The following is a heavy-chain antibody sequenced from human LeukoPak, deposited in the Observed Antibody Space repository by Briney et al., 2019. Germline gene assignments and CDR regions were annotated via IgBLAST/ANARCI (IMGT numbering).Heavy chain of an antibody. J-gene: IGHJ4*02. V-gene: IGHV3-33*01. CDR3: VRGADMNYNFENAFYFDS. CDR2: IWYDGSQR. D-gene: IGHD3-3*01. Sequence: GTSLRLSCAVSGFTMKNFGMHWVRQAPGKGLEWVAVIWYDGSQRHYIDSVKGRFALSRDNFMNTLSLEMNRLRVEDTAVYYCVRGADMNYNFENAFYFDSWGQGALVIVSS. CDR1: GFTMKNFG.